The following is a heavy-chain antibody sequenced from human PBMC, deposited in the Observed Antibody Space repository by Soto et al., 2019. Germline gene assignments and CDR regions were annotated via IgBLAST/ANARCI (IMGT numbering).Heavy chain of an antibody. D-gene: IGHD2-2*01. CDR2: ISGSGGST. V-gene: IGHV3-23*01. J-gene: IGHJ6*03. CDR3: AKDLSSTSFGTYRSDHYYYYYYMDV. CDR1: GFTFSSYA. Sequence: GGSLRLSCAASGFTFSSYAMSWVRQAPGKGLEWVSAISGSGGSTYYADSVKGRFTISRDNSKNTLYLQMNSLRAEDTAVYYCAKDLSSTSFGTYRSDHYYYYYYMDVWGKGTTVT.